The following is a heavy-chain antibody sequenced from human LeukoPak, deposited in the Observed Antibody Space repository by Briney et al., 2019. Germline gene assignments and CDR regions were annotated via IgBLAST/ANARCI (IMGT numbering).Heavy chain of an antibody. CDR2: ISWNSGMM. J-gene: IGHJ4*02. D-gene: IGHD1-1*01. CDR1: GFTLDDYA. Sequence: GGSLRLSCAASGFTLDDYAMHWVRQVPGKGLGWVSGISWNSGMMGYADSVEGRFSISRDNAKNSLYLQMNSLRTEDTAFYYCARCTTTGRALDFWGQGTLVTVSS. V-gene: IGHV3-9*01. CDR3: ARCTTTGRALDF.